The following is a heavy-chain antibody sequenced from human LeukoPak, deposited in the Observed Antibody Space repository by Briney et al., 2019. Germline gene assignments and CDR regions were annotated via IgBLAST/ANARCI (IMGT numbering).Heavy chain of an antibody. CDR3: ARDPSYGALDY. D-gene: IGHD4-17*01. J-gene: IGHJ4*02. CDR2: MIYDGRLI. Sequence: PGGSLRLSCAAPGFTFSTSWMGWVRQAPGKGLEWVANMIYDGRLIYYVDFVKGRFTISRDNAKNSLYLQMNSLRAEDTAVYYCARDPSYGALDYWGQGTLVTVSS. V-gene: IGHV3-7*01. CDR1: GFTFSTSW.